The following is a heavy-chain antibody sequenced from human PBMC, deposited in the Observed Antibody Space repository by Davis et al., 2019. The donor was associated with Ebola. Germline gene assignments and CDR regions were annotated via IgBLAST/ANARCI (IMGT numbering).Heavy chain of an antibody. CDR2: ISYDGSNK. J-gene: IGHJ6*02. V-gene: IGHV3-30*18. CDR1: GFTFSSYG. Sequence: AGSLRLSCAASGFTFSSYGMHWVCQAPGKGLEWVAVISYDGSNKYYADSVKGRFTISRDNAKNSLYLQMNSLRAEDTALYYCAKLWDSYCSRTSCLDVWGQGTTVTVSS. CDR3: AKLWDSYCSRTSCLDV. D-gene: IGHD2-2*01.